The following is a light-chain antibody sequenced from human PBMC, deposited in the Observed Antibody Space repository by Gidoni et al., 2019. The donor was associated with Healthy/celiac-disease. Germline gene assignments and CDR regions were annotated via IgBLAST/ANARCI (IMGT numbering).Light chain of an antibody. V-gene: IGKV1-33*01. J-gene: IGKJ4*01. CDR2: DAS. CDR3: QQDDNVPTLT. CDR1: QDISTF. Sequence: DIQMTQSPSSLSASVGDRVTITCQASQDISTFLNWYQQKPGQAPKLLIYDASNLEAGVPSRFSGRGSGTHFTLTISSLQPEDIATYYCQQDDNVPTLTVXGXTKVVIK.